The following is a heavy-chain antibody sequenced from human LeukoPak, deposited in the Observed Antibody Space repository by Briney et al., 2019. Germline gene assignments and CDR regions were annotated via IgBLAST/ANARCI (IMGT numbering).Heavy chain of an antibody. CDR1: GGSISSYY. CDR2: IYYNGST. J-gene: IGHJ6*02. V-gene: IGHV4-59*08. Sequence: PSETLSLTCTVSGGSISSYYWSWIRQPPGKGLEWIGYIYYNGSTNYNPSLKSRVTISVDTSKNQFSLKLSSVTAADTAVYYCARHIGGWPTLLTYYYYYGMDVWGQGTTVTVSS. D-gene: IGHD2-15*01. CDR3: ARHIGGWPTLLTYYYYYGMDV.